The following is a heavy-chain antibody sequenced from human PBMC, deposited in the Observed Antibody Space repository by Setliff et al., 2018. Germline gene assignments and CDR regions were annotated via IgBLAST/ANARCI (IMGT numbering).Heavy chain of an antibody. Sequence: ASVKVSCKTSGYNFITLGINWVRQAPGQGLEWVGWISPYSGKTDYAQKFQDRVIMTIDSATTTAYMELKTLRSDDTAVYYCARSSGPRVVLAADFDYWGQGTLVTVSS. CDR2: ISPYSGKT. V-gene: IGHV1-18*01. D-gene: IGHD5-12*01. J-gene: IGHJ4*02. CDR3: ARSSGPRVVLAADFDY. CDR1: GYNFITLG.